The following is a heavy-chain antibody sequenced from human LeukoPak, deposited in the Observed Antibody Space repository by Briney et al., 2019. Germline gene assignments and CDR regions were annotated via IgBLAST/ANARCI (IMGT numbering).Heavy chain of an antibody. CDR1: GFTFSTNW. J-gene: IGHJ4*02. Sequence: GGSLRLSCAASGFTFSTNWMNWVRQDPGKGLEWVANIKEDGSEKHYVESVKGRFTISRDNAKNSLYLQMNSLRAEDTAVYYCVRADFDYWGQGALVTVSS. CDR3: VRADFDY. CDR2: IKEDGSEK. V-gene: IGHV3-7*04.